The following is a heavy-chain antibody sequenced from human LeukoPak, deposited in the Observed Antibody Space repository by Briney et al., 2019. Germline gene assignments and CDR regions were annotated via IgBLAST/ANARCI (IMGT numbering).Heavy chain of an antibody. V-gene: IGHV4-4*07. J-gene: IGHJ4*02. CDR1: GGSISSYY. CDR2: IYTSGST. CDR3: VGYCSSTSCSSGDY. D-gene: IGHD2-2*01. Sequence: PSETLSLTCTVSGGSISSYYWSWIWQPAGKGLEWIGRIYTSGSTNYNPSLKSRVTMSVGTSKNQFSLKLSSVTAADTAVYYCVGYCSSTSCSSGDYWGQGTLVTVSS.